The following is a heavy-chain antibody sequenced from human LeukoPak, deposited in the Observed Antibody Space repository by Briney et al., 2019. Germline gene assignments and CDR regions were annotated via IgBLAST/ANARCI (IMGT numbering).Heavy chain of an antibody. D-gene: IGHD2-15*01. CDR1: GYSFTRYY. CDR3: ARYRYCSGGNCYGPDY. V-gene: IGHV5-51*01. Sequence: GESLKISCKGSGYSFTRYYIGWVRQMPGKGREWMGIIYPGDSDTRYSPSFQGQVTISADKSISTAYLQWSSLKASDTAMYYCARYRYCSGGNCYGPDYWGQGTLVTVSS. CDR2: IYPGDSDT. J-gene: IGHJ4*02.